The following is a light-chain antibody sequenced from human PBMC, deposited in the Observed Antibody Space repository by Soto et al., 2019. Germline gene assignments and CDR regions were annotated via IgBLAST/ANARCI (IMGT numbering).Light chain of an antibody. CDR1: SRDVGGSNF. V-gene: IGLV2-14*03. J-gene: IGLJ1*01. CDR3: VSYTSSTTYV. CDR2: DVA. Sequence: QSALTQPASVSDSPGQSITISCTGTSRDVGGSNFVSWYQQHPGKPPKLIIYDVANRPSGVSNRFSGSKSGSTASLIISRLQTEDEADYYCVSYTSSTTYVFGTGTKV.